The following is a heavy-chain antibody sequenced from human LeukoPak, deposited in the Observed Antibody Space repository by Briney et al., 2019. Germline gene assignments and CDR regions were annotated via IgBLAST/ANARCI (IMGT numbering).Heavy chain of an antibody. CDR2: ISGSGGST. V-gene: IGHV3-23*01. J-gene: IGHJ4*02. D-gene: IGHD3-10*01. Sequence: GGSLRLSCAASGFTFSSYAMSWVRQAPGKGLEWVSAISGSGGSTYYADSVKGRFIISRDNSKNTLYLQMNTLRAEDTAVYYCAKVLVSRRTLGSSEKVDYWGQGTLVTVSS. CDR3: AKVLVSRRTLGSSEKVDY. CDR1: GFTFSSYA.